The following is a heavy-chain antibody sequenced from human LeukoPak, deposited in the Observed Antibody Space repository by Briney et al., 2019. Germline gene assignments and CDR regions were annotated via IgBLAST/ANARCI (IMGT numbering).Heavy chain of an antibody. V-gene: IGHV3-30*02. CDR2: IRYDGNNK. CDR1: GFTFSSYG. J-gene: IGHJ4*02. Sequence: GGSLRLSCAASGFTFSSYGMHWVRQAPGKGLEWVAFIRYDGNNKYYADSVKGRFTISRDNSKNTLYLQVNSLRAEDTAVYYCAKVVDGSGSLPYFDYWGQGTLVTVSS. D-gene: IGHD3-10*01. CDR3: AKVVDGSGSLPYFDY.